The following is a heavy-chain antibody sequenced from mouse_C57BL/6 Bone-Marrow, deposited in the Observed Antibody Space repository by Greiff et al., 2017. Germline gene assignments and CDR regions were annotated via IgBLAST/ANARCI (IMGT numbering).Heavy chain of an antibody. CDR2: IHPDSGST. J-gene: IGHJ3*01. CDR3: ARRDGYPAWFAY. CDR1: GYTFTSYW. Sequence: QVQLQQPGAELVKPGASVKLSCKASGYTFTSYWMHWVKQRPGQGLEWIGMIHPDSGSTNYNEKFKSKATLTVDKSSSTAYMQLSRLTSEDSAVYYGARRDGYPAWFAYWGQGTLVTVSA. D-gene: IGHD2-3*01. V-gene: IGHV1-64*01.